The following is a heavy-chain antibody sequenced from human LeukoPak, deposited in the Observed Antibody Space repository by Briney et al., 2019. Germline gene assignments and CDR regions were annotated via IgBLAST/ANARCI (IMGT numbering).Heavy chain of an antibody. CDR2: ISSSSSYI. CDR3: AREGVEMATITCGY. CDR1: GFTFSSYR. V-gene: IGHV3-21*01. J-gene: IGHJ4*02. D-gene: IGHD5-24*01. Sequence: GGSLRLSCAASGFTFSSYRMNWVRQAPGKGLEWVSSISSSSSYIYYADSVKGRFTISRDNAKNSLYLQMNSLRAEDTAVYYCAREGVEMATITCGYWGQGTLVTVSS.